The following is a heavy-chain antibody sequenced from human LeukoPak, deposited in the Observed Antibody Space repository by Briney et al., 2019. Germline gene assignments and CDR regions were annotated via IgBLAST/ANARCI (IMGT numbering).Heavy chain of an antibody. CDR3: ARGTTREPTPP. Sequence: SETLSLTCAVYGGSFSGYYWSWIRQPPGKGLEWIGEINHSGSTNYNPSLKSRVTISVDTSKNQFSLKLSFVTAADTAVYYCARGTTREPTPPWGQGTLVTVSS. J-gene: IGHJ4*02. V-gene: IGHV4-34*01. CDR1: GGSFSGYY. D-gene: IGHD1-26*01. CDR2: INHSGST.